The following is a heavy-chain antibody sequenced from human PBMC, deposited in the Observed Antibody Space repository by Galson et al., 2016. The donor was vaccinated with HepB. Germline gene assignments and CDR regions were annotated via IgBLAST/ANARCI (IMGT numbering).Heavy chain of an antibody. D-gene: IGHD3-10*02. CDR2: ISADSSYI. CDR1: GFTFHAYS. CDR3: RRFMSGVDY. J-gene: IGHJ4*02. V-gene: IGHV3-21*01. Sequence: SLRLSCAASGFTFHAYSMTWVRQAPGKGLEWVSSISADSSYISYAASLKGRFTISRDNTKNSLFLRMNSLRAEDTAVYFCRRFMSGVDYWGQGALVTVSS.